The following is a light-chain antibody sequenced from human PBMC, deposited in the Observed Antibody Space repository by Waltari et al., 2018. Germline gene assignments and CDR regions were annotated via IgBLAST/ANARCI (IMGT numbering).Light chain of an antibody. V-gene: IGKV3-20*01. CDR3: QQYGSSIMYT. CDR2: GAS. J-gene: IGKJ2*01. Sequence: VLTQSPGTLSLSPGDRATLSCRASQSITTRYFAWDQQKPGQAPRLLIYGASSRAAGIPDRFSGSGSGTEFTLTISRLEAEDSAVYYCQQYGSSIMYTFGQGTKLEIK. CDR1: QSITTRY.